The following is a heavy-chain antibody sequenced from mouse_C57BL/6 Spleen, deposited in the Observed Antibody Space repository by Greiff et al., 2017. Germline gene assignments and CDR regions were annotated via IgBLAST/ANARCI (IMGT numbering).Heavy chain of an antibody. D-gene: IGHD1-1*01. J-gene: IGHJ2*01. V-gene: IGHV1-62-2*01. CDR1: GYTFTEYT. Sequence: VQLQQSGAELVKPGASVKLSCKASGYTFTEYTIHWVKQRSGQGLEWIGWFYPGSGSIKYNEKFKDKATLPVDKSSNTVYMELSRLTAEDSAVYFCTSHEEMTTVVPYFDYWSQGTTLTVSS. CDR2: FYPGSGSI. CDR3: TSHEEMTTVVPYFDY.